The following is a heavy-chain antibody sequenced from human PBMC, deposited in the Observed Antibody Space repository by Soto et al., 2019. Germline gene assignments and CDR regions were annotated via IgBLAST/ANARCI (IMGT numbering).Heavy chain of an antibody. V-gene: IGHV3-23*01. CDR3: AKDTTMVRGVIEHYVMDV. J-gene: IGHJ6*02. CDR1: GFTFSSYA. CDR2: ISGSGGST. Sequence: GGSLRLSCAASGFTFSSYAMSWVRQAPGKGLEWVSAISGSGGSTYYADSVKGRFTISRDNSKNTLYLQMNSLRAEDTAVYYCAKDTTMVRGVIEHYVMDVWGQGTTVTVSS. D-gene: IGHD3-10*01.